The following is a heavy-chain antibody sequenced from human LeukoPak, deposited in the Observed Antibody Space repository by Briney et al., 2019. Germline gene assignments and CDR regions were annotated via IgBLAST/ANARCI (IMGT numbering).Heavy chain of an antibody. J-gene: IGHJ5*02. CDR2: IYYSGST. D-gene: IGHD5-18*01. Sequence: PSETLSLTRTVSGGSISSSSYYWGWIRQPPGKGLEWIGSIYYSGSTYYNPSLKSRVTISVDTSKNQFSLKLSSVTAADTAVYYCARHAYSYGYHWGQGTLVTVSS. CDR3: ARHAYSYGYH. CDR1: GGSISSSSYY. V-gene: IGHV4-39*01.